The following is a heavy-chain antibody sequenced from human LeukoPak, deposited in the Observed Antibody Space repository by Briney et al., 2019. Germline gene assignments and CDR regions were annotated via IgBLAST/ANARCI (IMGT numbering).Heavy chain of an antibody. J-gene: IGHJ5*02. V-gene: IGHV4-34*01. CDR2: INHSGST. Sequence: SETLSLTCAVYGGSFSGYYWSWIRQPPGKGLEWTGEINHSGSTNYNPSLKSRVTISVDTSKNQFSLKLSSVTAADTAVYYCARDRVPAAPGWFDPWGQGTLVTVSS. D-gene: IGHD2-2*01. CDR3: ARDRVPAAPGWFDP. CDR1: GGSFSGYY.